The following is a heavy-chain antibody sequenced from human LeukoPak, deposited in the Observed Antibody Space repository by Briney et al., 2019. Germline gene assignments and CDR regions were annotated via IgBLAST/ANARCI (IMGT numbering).Heavy chain of an antibody. CDR2: IYPGDSDT. CDR3: ARQPVAADYYFDY. D-gene: IGHD6-13*01. Sequence: GESLKISCKGPGYSFTSYWIGWVRQMPGKGLEWMGIIYPGDSDTRYSPSFQGQVTISADKSISTAYLQWSSLKASDTAMYYCARQPVAADYYFDYWGQGTLVTVSP. J-gene: IGHJ4*02. CDR1: GYSFTSYW. V-gene: IGHV5-51*01.